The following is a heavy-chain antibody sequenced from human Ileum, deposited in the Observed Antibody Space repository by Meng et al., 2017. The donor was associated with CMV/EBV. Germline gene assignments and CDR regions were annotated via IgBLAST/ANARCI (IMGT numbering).Heavy chain of an antibody. J-gene: IGHJ6*02. CDR1: GFSFTVFA. V-gene: IGHV3-23*03. CDR2: IYKDGST. CDR3: LRSFHYWSFDG. Sequence: GGSLRLSCAASGFSFTVFAMTWVRQAPGKGLEWVSVIYKDGSTSYAASVKGRFTISRDTSKMTVSLQMNSLRVEDTAVYYCLRSFHYWSFDGWGQGATVTGSS. D-gene: IGHD3-3*02.